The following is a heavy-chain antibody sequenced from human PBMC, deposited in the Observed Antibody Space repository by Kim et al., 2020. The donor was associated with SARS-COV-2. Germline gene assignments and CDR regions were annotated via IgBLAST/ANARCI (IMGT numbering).Heavy chain of an antibody. V-gene: IGHV1-69*13. CDR1: GGTFSSYA. D-gene: IGHD2-15*01. Sequence: SVKVSCKASGGTFSSYAISWVRQAPGQGLEWMGGIIPIFGTANYAQKFQGRVTITADESTSTAYMELSSLRSEDTAVYYCARGYCSGGSCYSPQYYYYGMDVWGQGTTVTVSS. CDR2: IIPIFGTA. CDR3: ARGYCSGGSCYSPQYYYYGMDV. J-gene: IGHJ6*02.